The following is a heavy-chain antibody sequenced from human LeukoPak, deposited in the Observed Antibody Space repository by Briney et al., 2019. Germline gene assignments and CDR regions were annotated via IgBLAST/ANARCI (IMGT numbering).Heavy chain of an antibody. J-gene: IGHJ4*02. D-gene: IGHD6-13*01. CDR3: ARLPGAAAGYVYFDY. CDR1: GYSFTSYW. CDR2: IYPGDSDT. V-gene: IGHV5-51*01. Sequence: GASLKISCKGSGYSFTSYWIGWVRQMPGKGLGWMGIIYPGDSDTRYSPSFQGQVTISADKSISTAYLQWSSLKASDTAMYYCARLPGAAAGYVYFDYWGQGTLVTVSS.